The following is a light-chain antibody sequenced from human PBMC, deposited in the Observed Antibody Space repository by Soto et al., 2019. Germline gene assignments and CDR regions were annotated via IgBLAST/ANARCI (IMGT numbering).Light chain of an antibody. V-gene: IGKV3-15*01. J-gene: IGKJ5*01. CDR2: GAS. CDR3: QQYNNWPPSIT. CDR1: QSVSTN. Sequence: VMTQSPATLSVSPGERAALSCRASQSVSTNLAWYQQKPGQAPRLLIYGASTRATGIPARFSGSGSGTEFTLTISSLQSEDFAVYYCQQYNNWPPSITFGQGTRLEI.